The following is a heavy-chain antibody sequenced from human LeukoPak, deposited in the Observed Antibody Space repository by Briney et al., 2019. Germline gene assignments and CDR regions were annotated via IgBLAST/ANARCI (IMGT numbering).Heavy chain of an antibody. Sequence: GGSLRLSCAASGFTFSSYAMSWVRQAPGKGLEWVSAISGSGGSTYYADSVKGRFSISRDNSKNTLYLQMNSLRAEDTAVYYCAKDQSSGRYFDYWGQGTLVTVSS. CDR1: GFTFSSYA. J-gene: IGHJ4*02. D-gene: IGHD6-19*01. V-gene: IGHV3-23*01. CDR3: AKDQSSGRYFDY. CDR2: ISGSGGST.